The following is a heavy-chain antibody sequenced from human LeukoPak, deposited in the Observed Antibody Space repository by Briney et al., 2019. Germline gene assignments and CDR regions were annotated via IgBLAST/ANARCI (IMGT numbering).Heavy chain of an antibody. Sequence: SETLSLTCSVSGDSISSARNYWGWIRQSPGKGLEWLASVYSSRSTHSNPSLTSRVSISIDMSKSQFSLKLYSVTASDAAIYYCARHLSGTAMAHYFDFWGQGTLVTVSS. CDR2: VYSSRST. CDR1: GDSISSARNY. CDR3: ARHLSGTAMAHYFDF. V-gene: IGHV4-39*01. D-gene: IGHD5-18*01. J-gene: IGHJ4*02.